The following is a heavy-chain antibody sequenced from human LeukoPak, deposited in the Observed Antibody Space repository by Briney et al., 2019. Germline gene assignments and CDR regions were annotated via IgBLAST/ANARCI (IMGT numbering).Heavy chain of an antibody. CDR1: GFTFSNSA. CDR2: ISGSGSST. CDR3: ARDFRVGATIDAFDI. V-gene: IGHV3-23*01. D-gene: IGHD1-26*01. J-gene: IGHJ3*02. Sequence: GGSLRLSCAASGFTFSNSAMSWVRQAPGEGLEWVSTISGSGSSTYYADSVKGRFTISRDNSKNTLYLQMNSLRDEDTAVYYCARDFRVGATIDAFDIWGQGTMVTVSS.